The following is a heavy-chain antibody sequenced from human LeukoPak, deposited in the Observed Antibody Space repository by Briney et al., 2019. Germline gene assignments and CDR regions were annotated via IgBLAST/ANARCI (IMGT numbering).Heavy chain of an antibody. D-gene: IGHD6-13*01. Sequence: GGSLRLSCAASGFTFSNAWMSWVRQAPGKGLEWVGRIKSKADGGTTDYAAPVKGRFTISRDDSKSTLYLQMNSLKTEDTAVYYCTVTGYSSSIDYWGQGTLVTVS. CDR2: IKSKADGGTT. CDR1: GFTFSNAW. J-gene: IGHJ4*02. CDR3: TVTGYSSSIDY. V-gene: IGHV3-15*01.